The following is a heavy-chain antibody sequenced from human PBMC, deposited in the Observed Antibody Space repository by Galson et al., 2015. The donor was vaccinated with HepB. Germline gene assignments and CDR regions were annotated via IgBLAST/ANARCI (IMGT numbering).Heavy chain of an antibody. D-gene: IGHD3-10*01. CDR2: IYYSGST. Sequence: ETLSLTCTVSGGSISSYYWSWIRQPPGKGLEWIGYIYYSGSTNYNPSLKSRVTISVDTSKNQFSLKLSSVTAADTAVYYCARDGKLWFGELSPIRPYYGMDVWGQGTTVTVSS. J-gene: IGHJ6*02. V-gene: IGHV4-59*01. CDR3: ARDGKLWFGELSPIRPYYGMDV. CDR1: GGSISSYY.